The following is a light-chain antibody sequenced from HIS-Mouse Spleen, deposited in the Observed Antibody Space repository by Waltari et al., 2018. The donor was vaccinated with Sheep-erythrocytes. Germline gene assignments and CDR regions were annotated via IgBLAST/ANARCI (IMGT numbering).Light chain of an antibody. V-gene: IGKV1D-13*01. CDR2: DAS. Sequence: AIHLTQSPSSLSASVGDRVAITCRASQGISSALAWYQQKPGKAPKLLIYDASSLESGVPSRFSGSGSGTDFTLTISSLQPEDFATYYCQQFNNYPRTFGQGTKVEIK. J-gene: IGKJ1*01. CDR1: QGISSA. CDR3: QQFNNYPRT.